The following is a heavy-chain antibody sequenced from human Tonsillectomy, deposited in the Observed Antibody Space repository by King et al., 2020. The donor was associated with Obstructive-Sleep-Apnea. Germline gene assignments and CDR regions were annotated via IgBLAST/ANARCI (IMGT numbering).Heavy chain of an antibody. CDR1: GFTCSYYG. CDR3: AKDGCSGGSCYVDY. CDR2: IWSDGSNK. D-gene: IGHD2-15*01. J-gene: IGHJ4*02. V-gene: IGHV3-33*06. Sequence: SWGGVSHPGSSLRLSCSSSGFTCSYYGMHWVRQAAVKGLEWVAIIWSDGSNKDYVGSVKGRFTISRDNAKNTLYLQMNSLRAEDTAVYYCAKDGCSGGSCYVDYWGQGTLVTVSS.